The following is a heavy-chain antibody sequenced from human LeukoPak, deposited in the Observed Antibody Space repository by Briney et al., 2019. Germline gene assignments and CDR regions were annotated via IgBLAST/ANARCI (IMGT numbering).Heavy chain of an antibody. D-gene: IGHD2-2*01. CDR3: ARGGDIVVVPAAMDHDIEGY. J-gene: IGHJ4*02. CDR1: GYTFTGYY. CDR2: INPNSGGT. Sequence: GASVKVSCKASGYTFTGYYMHWVRQAPGQGLEWMGWINPNSGGTNYAQKFQGWVTMTRDTSISTAYMELSRLRSDDTAVYYCARGGDIVVVPAAMDHDIEGYWGQGTLVTVSS. V-gene: IGHV1-2*04.